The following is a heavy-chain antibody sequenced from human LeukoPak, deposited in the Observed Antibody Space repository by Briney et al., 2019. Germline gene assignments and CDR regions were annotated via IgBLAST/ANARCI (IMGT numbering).Heavy chain of an antibody. CDR2: IYYSGST. D-gene: IGHD3-22*01. Sequence: PSETLSLTCAVYGGSFSGYYWSWIRQPPGKGLEWIGYIYYSGSTNYNPSLKSRVTISVDTSKNQFSLKLSSVTAADTAVYYCAGRLGDSSGYYFDYWGQGTLVTVSS. CDR1: GGSFSGYY. V-gene: IGHV4-59*08. J-gene: IGHJ4*02. CDR3: AGRLGDSSGYYFDY.